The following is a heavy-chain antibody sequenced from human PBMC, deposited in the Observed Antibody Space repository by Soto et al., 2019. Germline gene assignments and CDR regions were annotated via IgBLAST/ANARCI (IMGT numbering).Heavy chain of an antibody. CDR3: ARDRVAVAGLYGMDV. D-gene: IGHD6-19*01. J-gene: IGHJ6*02. CDR1: GFTFSSYD. Sequence: GGSLRLSCAASGFTFSSYDMHWVRQATGKGLEWVSAIGTAGDTYYPGSVKGRFTISRENAKNSLYPQMNSLRAGDTAVYYCARDRVAVAGLYGMDVWGQGTTVTVSS. V-gene: IGHV3-13*01. CDR2: IGTAGDT.